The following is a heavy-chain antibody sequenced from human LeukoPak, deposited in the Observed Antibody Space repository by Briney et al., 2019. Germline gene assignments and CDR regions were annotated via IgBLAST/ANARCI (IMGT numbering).Heavy chain of an antibody. V-gene: IGHV4-61*01. CDR1: GGSAINGMYY. J-gene: IGHJ6*03. Sequence: SETLSLTCTLPGGSAINGMYYWSWIRQPPGKGLECLGFIFFTGSTNYTPSLKSRVTISVDTSNNQISMNQKSVTAADTAVYFCARGSVASAVILTDYYMDDWGQGTPVTVSS. CDR2: IFFTGST. D-gene: IGHD3-9*01. CDR3: ARGSVASAVILTDYYMDD.